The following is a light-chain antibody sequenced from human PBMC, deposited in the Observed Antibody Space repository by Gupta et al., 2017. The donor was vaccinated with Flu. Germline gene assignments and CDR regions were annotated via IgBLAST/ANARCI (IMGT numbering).Light chain of an antibody. V-gene: IGKV3-11*01. CDR2: GAS. J-gene: IGKJ1*01. Sequence: EIVLTQSPATLSSSPGERATLSCRASQSVSSYLAWYQQKPGQAPRLLICGASNRATGIPARFSGSGSGTDFTLTISRLEPEDFAVYYCQQRVSWPQTFGQGTKVEVK. CDR1: QSVSSY. CDR3: QQRVSWPQT.